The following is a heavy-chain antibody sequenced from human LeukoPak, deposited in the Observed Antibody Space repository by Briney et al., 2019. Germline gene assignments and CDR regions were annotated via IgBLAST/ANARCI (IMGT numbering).Heavy chain of an antibody. V-gene: IGHV3-23*01. CDR3: AREGDLRFFDY. CDR1: GFTFSSYA. J-gene: IGHJ4*02. D-gene: IGHD3-3*01. CDR2: IGGSGVPI. Sequence: GGSLRLSCAASGFTFSSYAMSRVRQAPGKGLEWVSSIGGSGVPIYYADSVKGRFTISRDNSKNTLYLQMNSLRAENTALYYCAREGDLRFFDYWGQGTLVTVSS.